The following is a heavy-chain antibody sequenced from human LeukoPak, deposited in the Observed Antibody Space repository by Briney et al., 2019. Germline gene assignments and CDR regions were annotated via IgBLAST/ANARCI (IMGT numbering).Heavy chain of an antibody. D-gene: IGHD4-11*01. Sequence: SETLSLTCAVYGGSFSGYYWSWIRQPPGKGLEWIGEINHSGSTNYNPSLKSRVTISLDTSKNQFSLKLSSLTAADTAVYFCVRDKGTVTPRGYYYHMDVWGKGTTVIVSS. CDR1: GGSFSGYY. J-gene: IGHJ6*03. CDR3: VRDKGTVTPRGYYYHMDV. CDR2: INHSGST. V-gene: IGHV4-34*01.